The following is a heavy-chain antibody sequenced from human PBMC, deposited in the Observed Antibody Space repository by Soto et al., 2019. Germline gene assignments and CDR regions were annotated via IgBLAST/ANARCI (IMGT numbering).Heavy chain of an antibody. CDR2: IKSKTDGGTT. CDR1: GFTFSNAW. J-gene: IGHJ5*02. CDR3: TVYSSGWYGDWFDP. V-gene: IGHV3-15*01. Sequence: GGSLRLSCAASGFTFSNAWMSWVRQAPGKGLEWVGRIKSKTDGGTTDYAAPVKGRFTISRDDSKNTLYLQMNSLKTEDTAVYYCTVYSSGWYGDWFDPWGQGSLVIVSS. D-gene: IGHD6-19*01.